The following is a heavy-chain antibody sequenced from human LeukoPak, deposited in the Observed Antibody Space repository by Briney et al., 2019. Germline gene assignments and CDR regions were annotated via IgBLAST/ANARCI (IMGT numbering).Heavy chain of an antibody. V-gene: IGHV4-59*01. D-gene: IGHD3-3*01. CDR1: GGSISSYY. Sequence: SETLSLTCTVSGGSISSYYWSWIRQPPGKGLEWIGYIYYSGSTNYNPSLKSRVTISVDTSKNQFSLKLSSVTAADTAVYYCARDAWYYDFWSGHNINWFDPWGQGTLVTVSS. CDR3: ARDAWYYDFWSGHNINWFDP. J-gene: IGHJ5*02. CDR2: IYYSGST.